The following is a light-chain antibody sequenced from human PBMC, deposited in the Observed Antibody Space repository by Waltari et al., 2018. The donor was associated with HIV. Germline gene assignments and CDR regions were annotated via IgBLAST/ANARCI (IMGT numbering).Light chain of an antibody. J-gene: IGLJ3*02. CDR2: GNS. CDR1: SSNIGADYH. V-gene: IGLV1-40*01. Sequence: SVLAQPPSVSGAPGQRVTISCTGSSSNIGADYHVSWYQHLPGTAPKLLIYGNSNRPSGFPNRFSGSKSDTSASLAITGLQAEDEADYYCQSYDRSLSAWVFGGGTRLNVL. CDR3: QSYDRSLSAWV.